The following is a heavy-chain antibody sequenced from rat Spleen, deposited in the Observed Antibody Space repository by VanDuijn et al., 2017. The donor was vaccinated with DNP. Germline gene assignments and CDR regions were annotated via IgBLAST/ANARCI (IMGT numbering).Heavy chain of an antibody. CDR3: VRHEYQAFDY. CDR2: ISTVGDNS. V-gene: IGHV5S11*01. J-gene: IGHJ2*01. CDR1: GFTFRNYG. Sequence: EVQLVESGGGLVQPGRSLKLSCAASGFTFRNYGMAWVRQAPTKGLEWVASISTVGDNSFYRDSVKGRFTNSRDNAKSTLYLHMDSLRSEETATYYCVRHEYQAFDYWGQGVMVTVSS.